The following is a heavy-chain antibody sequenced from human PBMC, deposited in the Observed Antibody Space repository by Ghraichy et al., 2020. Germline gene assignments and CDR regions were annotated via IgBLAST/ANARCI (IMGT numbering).Heavy chain of an antibody. CDR1: GFTFRSHG. CDR3: ASEDILTGYYYYYGMDI. Sequence: GGSLRLSCAASGFTFRSHGMHWVRQAPGKGLEWVAVIWFDGSDKYYADSVKGRFTISRDNSKNTLYLQMNSLRAEDTAVYFCASEDILTGYYYYYGMDIWGQGTTVTVSS. V-gene: IGHV3-33*01. J-gene: IGHJ6*02. D-gene: IGHD3-9*01. CDR2: IWFDGSDK.